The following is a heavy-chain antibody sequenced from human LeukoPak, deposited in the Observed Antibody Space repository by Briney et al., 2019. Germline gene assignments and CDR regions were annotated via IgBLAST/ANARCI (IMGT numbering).Heavy chain of an antibody. D-gene: IGHD3-22*01. J-gene: IGHJ4*02. CDR2: IYYSGST. V-gene: IGHV4-59*01. CDR1: GGSTSSYY. CDR3: ARAVVFYYDGSGYSTRFDY. Sequence: PSETLSLTCTVSGGSTSSYYWSWIRQPPGKGLEWIGYIYYSGSTSCTPSLKSRVTISLDTSKNQFSLKVRSVTAADTAMYYCARAVVFYYDGSGYSTRFDYWGQGTLVTVSS.